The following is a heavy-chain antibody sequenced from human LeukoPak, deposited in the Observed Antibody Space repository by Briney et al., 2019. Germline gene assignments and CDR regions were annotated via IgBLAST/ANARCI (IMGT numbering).Heavy chain of an antibody. CDR2: IYYSGST. V-gene: IGHV4-59*08. CDR1: GGSISSYY. J-gene: IGHJ4*02. D-gene: IGHD3-9*01. Sequence: PSETLSLTCTVSGGSISSYYWSWIRQPPGKGLEWIGYIYYSGSTNNNPSLKSRVTISVDTSKNQFSLKLSSVTAADTAVYYCARRGYDILTGYYLDYFDYWGQGTLVTVSS. CDR3: ARRGYDILTGYYLDYFDY.